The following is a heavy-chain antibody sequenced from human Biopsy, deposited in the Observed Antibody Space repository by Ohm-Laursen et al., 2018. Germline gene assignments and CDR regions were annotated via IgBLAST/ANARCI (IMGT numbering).Heavy chain of an antibody. Sequence: SETLSLTCAVSGGSFRGTYWSWIRQTPGKGLEWIGYIYYSGSTNYNPSLQNRVTMSVDTSKNQFSLKLSSVIAADPAVYYCARGRRTSGWPYFANWGQGTLVIVSS. J-gene: IGHJ4*02. CDR3: ARGRRTSGWPYFAN. D-gene: IGHD6-19*01. CDR1: GGSFRGTY. V-gene: IGHV4-59*01. CDR2: IYYSGST.